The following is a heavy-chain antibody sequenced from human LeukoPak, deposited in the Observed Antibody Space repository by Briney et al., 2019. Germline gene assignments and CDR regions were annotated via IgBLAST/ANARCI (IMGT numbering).Heavy chain of an antibody. J-gene: IGHJ4*02. Sequence: SATLSLTCAVSGGSISSGGYSWSWIRQPPGKGLEWIWYIYYSGSTYYNPSLKSRVIISVDTSKNQFSLKLSSVTAADTAVYYCARYCSSTSCYTFDYWGQGTLVTVSS. CDR3: ARYCSSTSCYTFDY. D-gene: IGHD2-2*02. V-gene: IGHV4-30-4*07. CDR2: IYYSGST. CDR1: GGSISSGGYS.